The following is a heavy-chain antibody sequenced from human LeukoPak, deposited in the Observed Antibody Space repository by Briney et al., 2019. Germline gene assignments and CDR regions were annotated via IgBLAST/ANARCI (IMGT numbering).Heavy chain of an antibody. Sequence: GASVKPSCKASGYTFTGYYMHWVRQAPGQGLEWMGWINPNSGGTNYAQKFQGRVTMTRDTSISTAYMELSRLRSDDTAVYYCAVGLAAAGIRSWFVPWGQGTLVTVSS. CDR2: INPNSGGT. V-gene: IGHV1-2*02. CDR1: GYTFTGYY. D-gene: IGHD6-13*01. CDR3: AVGLAAAGIRSWFVP. J-gene: IGHJ5*02.